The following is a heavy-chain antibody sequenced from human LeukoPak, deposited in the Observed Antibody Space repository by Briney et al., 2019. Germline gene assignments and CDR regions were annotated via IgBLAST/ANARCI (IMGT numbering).Heavy chain of an antibody. CDR1: GGTFSSYA. V-gene: IGHV1-8*02. J-gene: IGHJ5*02. Sequence: GASVKVSCKASGGTFSSYAINWVRQATGQGLEWMGWMNPNSGNTGYAQKFQGRVTMTRNTSISTAYMELSSLRSEDTAVYYCARGSPAVLRYFDWSNPYNWFDPWGQGTLVTVSS. CDR2: MNPNSGNT. D-gene: IGHD3-9*01. CDR3: ARGSPAVLRYFDWSNPYNWFDP.